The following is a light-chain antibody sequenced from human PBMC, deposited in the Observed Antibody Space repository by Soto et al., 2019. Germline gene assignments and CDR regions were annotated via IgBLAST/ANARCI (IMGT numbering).Light chain of an antibody. Sequence: EIVLTRSPGTLALSPVARATLRCRASQSVHRSDLAWYQQKPGQAPRRLIYATSSRATGIPDRFSGSGSGTDFTPTISRMEPEDFVVFYCQQYGSSITFGQGTRLENK. V-gene: IGKV3-20*01. CDR2: ATS. J-gene: IGKJ5*01. CDR3: QQYGSSIT. CDR1: QSVHRSD.